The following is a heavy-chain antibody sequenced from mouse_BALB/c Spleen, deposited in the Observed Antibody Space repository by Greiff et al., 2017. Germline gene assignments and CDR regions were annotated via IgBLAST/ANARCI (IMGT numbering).Heavy chain of an antibody. CDR1: GYSITSDYA. D-gene: IGHD2-14*01. J-gene: IGHJ1*01. CDR2: ISYSGST. CDR3: LAYYRYDGYFDV. Sequence: EVQLVESGPGLVKPSQSLSLTCTVTGYSITSDYAWNWIRQFPGNKLEWMGYISYSGSTSYNPSLKSRISITRDTSKNQFFLQLNSVTTEDTATYYCLAYYRYDGYFDVWGAGTTVTVSS. V-gene: IGHV3-2*02.